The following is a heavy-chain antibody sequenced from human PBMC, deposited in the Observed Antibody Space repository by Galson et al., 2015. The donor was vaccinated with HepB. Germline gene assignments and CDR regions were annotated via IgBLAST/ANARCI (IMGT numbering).Heavy chain of an antibody. CDR3: ARGDSSGSGGDYYYYGMDV. J-gene: IGHJ6*02. CDR2: IIPIFGTA. CDR1: GGTFSSYA. D-gene: IGHD6-19*01. V-gene: IGHV1-69*13. Sequence: SVKVSCKASGGTFSSYAISWVRQAPGQGLEWMGGIIPIFGTANYAQKFQGRVTITADEPTSTAYMELSSLRSEDTAVYYCARGDSSGSGGDYYYYGMDVWRQGTTVTVSS.